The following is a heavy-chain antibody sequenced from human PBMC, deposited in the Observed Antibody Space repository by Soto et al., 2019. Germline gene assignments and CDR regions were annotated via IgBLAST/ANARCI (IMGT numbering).Heavy chain of an antibody. CDR1: GFTFSSYD. V-gene: IGHV3-13*01. J-gene: IGHJ5*02. CDR2: IGTAGDT. D-gene: IGHD1-1*01. Sequence: GGSLRLSCAASGFTFSSYDMHWVRQATGKGLEWVSAIGTAGDTYYPGSVKGRFTISRENAKNSLYLQMNSLRAGDTAVYYCARGLNWNGWFDPWGQGTLVTVSS. CDR3: ARGLNWNGWFDP.